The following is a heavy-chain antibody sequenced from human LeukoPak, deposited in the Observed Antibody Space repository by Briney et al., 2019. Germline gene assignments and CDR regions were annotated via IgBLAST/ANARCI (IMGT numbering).Heavy chain of an antibody. CDR1: GGSISSSSYY. D-gene: IGHD3-10*01. CDR2: IYYSGST. V-gene: IGHV4-39*07. CDR3: ALSYYGSGGFDY. Sequence: SETLSLTCTVSGGSISSSSYYWGWIRQPPGKGLEWIGSIYYSGSTYYNPSLKSRVTISVDTSKNQFSLKLSSVTAADTAVYYCALSYYGSGGFDYWGQGTLVTVSS. J-gene: IGHJ4*02.